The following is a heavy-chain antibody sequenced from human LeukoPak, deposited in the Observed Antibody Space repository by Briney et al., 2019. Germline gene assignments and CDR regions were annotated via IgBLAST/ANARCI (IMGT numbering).Heavy chain of an antibody. Sequence: SETLSLTCTVSGGSISSTVYYWGWIRQPPGKGLEWIGNIYYTGSTYYNPSLKSRVTISVDTSKNQFSLKLSSVTAADTAVYYCAREWIAPTSGSFDYWGQGTLVTVSS. V-gene: IGHV4-39*02. CDR1: GGSISSTVYY. J-gene: IGHJ4*02. CDR3: AREWIAPTSGSFDY. D-gene: IGHD2-2*03. CDR2: IYYTGST.